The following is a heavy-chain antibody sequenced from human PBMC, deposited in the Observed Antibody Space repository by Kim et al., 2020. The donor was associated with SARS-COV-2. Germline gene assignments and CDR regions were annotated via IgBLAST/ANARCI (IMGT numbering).Heavy chain of an antibody. CDR2: INHSGST. CDR3: ARDDYAIHY. Sequence: SETLSLTCAVYGGSFSGYYWSWIRQPPGKGLEWIGEINHSGSTNYNPSLKSRVTISVDTSKNQFSLKLSSVTAADTAVYYCARDDYAIHYWGQGTLVTVSS. D-gene: IGHD2-8*01. CDR1: GGSFSGYY. J-gene: IGHJ4*02. V-gene: IGHV4-34*01.